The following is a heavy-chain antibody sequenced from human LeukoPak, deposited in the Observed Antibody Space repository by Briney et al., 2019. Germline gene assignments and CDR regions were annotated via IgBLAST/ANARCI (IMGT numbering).Heavy chain of an antibody. V-gene: IGHV5-51*01. D-gene: IGHD1-26*01. CDR3: ARQFQTNIGSYGQDNWFDP. CDR2: IYPGDSDT. CDR1: GYRFTSYW. J-gene: IGHJ5*02. Sequence: RGESLKISCKGSGYRFTSYWIGWVRQMPGKGLEWMGIIYPGDSDTRYSPSFQGQVTISADKSISTAYLQWSSLKASDTAMYYCARQFQTNIGSYGQDNWFDPWGQGTLVTVSS.